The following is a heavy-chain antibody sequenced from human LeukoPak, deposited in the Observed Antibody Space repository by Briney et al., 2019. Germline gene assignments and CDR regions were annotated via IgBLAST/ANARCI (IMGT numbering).Heavy chain of an antibody. J-gene: IGHJ6*03. CDR1: GYTFTDYY. CDR2: INPNSGGT. CDR3: ARLPGTGNYYYYVDV. D-gene: IGHD3-10*01. V-gene: IGHV1-2*06. Sequence: GASVKVSCKASGYTFTDYYMHWVRQAPGQGLEWMGRINPNSGGTNYAQQFQGRVTMTRDTSISTAYMELSRLRSDDTAVYYCARLPGTGNYYYYVDVWGKGTTVTVSS.